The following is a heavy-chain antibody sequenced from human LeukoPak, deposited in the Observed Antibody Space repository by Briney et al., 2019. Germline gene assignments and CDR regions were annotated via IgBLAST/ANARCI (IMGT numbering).Heavy chain of an antibody. CDR1: DFTFSSSG. D-gene: IGHD3-22*01. J-gene: IGHJ4*02. CDR2: VSSSGENT. CDR3: AKGAYYDL. V-gene: IGHV3-23*01. Sequence: GGSLRLSCAASDFTFSSSGMTWVRQAPGKGLEWVSTVSSSGENTYYADSVKGRFTISSDNSKNTLYLQMNSLRAEDTAVYYGAKGAYYDLWGQGTLVTVSS.